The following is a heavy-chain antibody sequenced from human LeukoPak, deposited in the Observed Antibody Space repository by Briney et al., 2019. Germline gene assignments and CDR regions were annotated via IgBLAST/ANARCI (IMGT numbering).Heavy chain of an antibody. Sequence: HPGGSLRLSCSASGFTFSSYGMHWVRQAPGKGLEFVAVIWYDGSNKYYADSVKGRFTISRDNSKNTLYLQMNSLRAEDTAVYYCARDHMITFGGVIANVDYWGQGTLVTVSS. D-gene: IGHD3-16*02. CDR2: IWYDGSNK. CDR3: ARDHMITFGGVIANVDY. V-gene: IGHV3-33*01. J-gene: IGHJ4*02. CDR1: GFTFSSYG.